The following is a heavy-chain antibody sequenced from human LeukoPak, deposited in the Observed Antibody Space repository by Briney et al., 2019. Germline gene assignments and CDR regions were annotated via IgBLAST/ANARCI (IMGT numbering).Heavy chain of an antibody. D-gene: IGHD3-3*01. CDR2: IIPILGIA. Sequence: SVKVSCKASGGTFSSYTISWVRQAPGQGLEWMGRIIPILGIANYAQKFQGRVTITADKSTSTAYMELSSLRSEDTAVYYCARHRRFPYYDSWSGPANDAFDIWGQGTMVTVSS. CDR3: ARHRRFPYYDSWSGPANDAFDI. V-gene: IGHV1-69*02. J-gene: IGHJ3*02. CDR1: GGTFSSYT.